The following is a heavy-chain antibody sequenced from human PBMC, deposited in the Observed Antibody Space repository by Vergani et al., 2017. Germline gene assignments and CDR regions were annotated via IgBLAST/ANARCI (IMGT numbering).Heavy chain of an antibody. CDR3: AREKYSGSNSYYYYMDV. D-gene: IGHD1-26*01. CDR2: IYYSGST. CDR1: GGSFSGYY. V-gene: IGHV4-34*11. Sequence: QVQLQQWGAGLLKPSETLSLTCAVYGGSFSGYYWSWIRQPPGKGLEWIGYIYYSGSTNYNPSLKSRVTISVDTSKNQFSLKLSSVTAADTAVYYCAREKYSGSNSYYYYMDVWGKGTMVTVSS. J-gene: IGHJ6*03.